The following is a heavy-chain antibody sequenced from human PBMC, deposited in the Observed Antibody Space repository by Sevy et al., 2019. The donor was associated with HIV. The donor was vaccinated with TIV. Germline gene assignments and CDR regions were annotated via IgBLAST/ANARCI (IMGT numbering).Heavy chain of an antibody. CDR1: GFSFDSYG. D-gene: IGHD1-1*01. V-gene: IGHV3-23*01. Sequence: GGSLRLSCAVSGFSFDSYGMTWVRQAPGKGLEWVSAISGSGTRTYYADSVKGRFIISRDNSKNTLDLQMNSLRAEDPGNGTPQTHRDKAKDTLERQKNSLRAEDTGIYYCAKGGGGHYDPDEIAYYFYYYNMDVWGKGTTVTVSS. J-gene: IGHJ6*03. CDR3: QTHRDKAKDTLERQKNSLRAEDTGIYYCAKGGGGHYDPDEIAYYFYYYNMDV. CDR2: ISGSGTRT.